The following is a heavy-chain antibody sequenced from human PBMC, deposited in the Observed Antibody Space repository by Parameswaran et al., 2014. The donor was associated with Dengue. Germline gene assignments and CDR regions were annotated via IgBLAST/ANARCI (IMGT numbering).Heavy chain of an antibody. J-gene: IGHJ6*02. Sequence: VRQMPGKGLEWMGRIDPSDSYTNYSPSFQGHVTISADKSISTAYLQWSSLKASDTAMYYCATQVGPHYYGMDVWGQGTTVTVSS. D-gene: IGHD1-26*01. CDR2: IDPSDSYT. V-gene: IGHV5-10-1*01. CDR3: ATQVGPHYYGMDV.